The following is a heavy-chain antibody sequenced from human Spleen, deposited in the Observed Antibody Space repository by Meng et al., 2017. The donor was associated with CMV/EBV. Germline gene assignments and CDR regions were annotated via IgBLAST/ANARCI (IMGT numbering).Heavy chain of an antibody. V-gene: IGHV3-53*01. Sequence: GESLKISCAASGLTVSSNHMSWVRQAPGKGLEWVSIIYSDGSKYYADSVKGRFTISRDDSKNTLCLQMNSLRVEDTAVYYCAIALTYWGQGTLVTVSS. CDR1: GLTVSSNH. D-gene: IGHD2-8*01. J-gene: IGHJ4*02. CDR3: AIALTY. CDR2: IYSDGSK.